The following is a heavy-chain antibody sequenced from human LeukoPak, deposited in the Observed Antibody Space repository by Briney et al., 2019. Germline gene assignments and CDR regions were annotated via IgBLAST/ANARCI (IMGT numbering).Heavy chain of an antibody. CDR2: IQYVETNK. V-gene: IGHV3-30*02. J-gene: IGHJ6*03. CDR1: GFTFSSYS. D-gene: IGHD3-3*01. Sequence: GGSLRLSCAASGFTFSSYSMHWVRQAPGKGLEWVAFIQYVETNKNYADSVKGRFTISRDNSKNTLYLQMSGLRPEDTAVYYCTKDQGFWSNYEYYMDVWGKGTTVTVSS. CDR3: TKDQGFWSNYEYYMDV.